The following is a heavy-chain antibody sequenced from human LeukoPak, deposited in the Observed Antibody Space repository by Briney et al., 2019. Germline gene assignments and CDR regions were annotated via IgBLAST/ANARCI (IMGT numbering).Heavy chain of an antibody. CDR1: GYSFTSYW. CDR3: ASQMFRVVVPAVPLPDAFDL. D-gene: IGHD2-2*01. Sequence: GEALKLYCQGSGYSFTSYWIGWVRQVPGKGLEGMGIIYPDGSDTRYSPSFQGQVTISADKSIRTAYLQWSSLKASDTAMYYCASQMFRVVVPAVPLPDAFDLWGQGTIVTVSS. CDR2: IYPDGSDT. J-gene: IGHJ3*01. V-gene: IGHV5-51*01.